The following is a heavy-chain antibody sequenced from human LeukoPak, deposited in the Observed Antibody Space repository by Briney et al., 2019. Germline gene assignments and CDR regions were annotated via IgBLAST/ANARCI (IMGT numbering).Heavy chain of an antibody. J-gene: IGHJ3*02. CDR1: GGSIGSGDYY. V-gene: IGHV4-30-4*08. CDR3: ARAVGDFWSGYSAFDI. Sequence: PSETLSLTCTVSGGSIGSGDYYWSWIRQPPGKGLEWIGYIYYSGSTYYNPSLKSRVTISVDTSKNQFSLKLSSVTAADTAVYYCARAVGDFWSGYSAFDIWGQGTMVTVAS. D-gene: IGHD3-3*01. CDR2: IYYSGST.